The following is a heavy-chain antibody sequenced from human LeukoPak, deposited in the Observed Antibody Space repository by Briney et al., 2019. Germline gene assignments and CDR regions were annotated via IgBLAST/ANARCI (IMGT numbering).Heavy chain of an antibody. CDR2: IPYDGYKK. Sequence: GGSLTLSCVASGYTFRRNGLHWVRQAPGKGLEWVAFIPYDGYKKSYLDSVKGRFTISRDNSKNTVYLQMSSLRAEDTALYYCATDRNCGGGCSNSFDPWGQGTLVIVSS. J-gene: IGHJ5*02. CDR3: ATDRNCGGGCSNSFDP. V-gene: IGHV3-30*02. CDR1: GYTFRRNG. D-gene: IGHD2-21*02.